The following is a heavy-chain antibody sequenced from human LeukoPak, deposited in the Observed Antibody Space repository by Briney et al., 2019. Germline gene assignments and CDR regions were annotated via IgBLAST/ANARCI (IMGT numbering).Heavy chain of an antibody. CDR3: AREIRGFFDY. CDR1: GFTFSSYE. Sequence: GGSLRLSCAVSGFTFSSYEMNWVRQAPGKGLEWVSYISSSGSTIYYADSVKGRFTISRDNVKNSLYLQMNSLRAEDTAVYYCAREIRGFFDYWGQGTLVTVSS. J-gene: IGHJ4*02. D-gene: IGHD3-10*01. V-gene: IGHV3-48*03. CDR2: ISSSGSTI.